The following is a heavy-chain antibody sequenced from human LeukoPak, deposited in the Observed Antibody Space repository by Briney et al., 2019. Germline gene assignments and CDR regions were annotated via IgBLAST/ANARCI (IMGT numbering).Heavy chain of an antibody. D-gene: IGHD6-19*01. J-gene: IGHJ5*02. V-gene: IGHV4-59*01. Sequence: PSETLSLTCTVSGGSISPYFWSWIRQPPGKGLEWIGYISYSGNTNYNPSLKSRVTISVDTSKNQFSLKLSSVTAADTAVYYCARELYSSGWYDGGYWFDPWGQGTLVTVSS. CDR1: GGSISPYF. CDR3: ARELYSSGWYDGGYWFDP. CDR2: ISYSGNT.